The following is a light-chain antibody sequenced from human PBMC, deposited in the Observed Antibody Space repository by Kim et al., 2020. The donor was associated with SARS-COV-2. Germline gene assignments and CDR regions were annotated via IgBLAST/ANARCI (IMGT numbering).Light chain of an antibody. CDR3: QTWDSSTVV. V-gene: IGLV3-1*01. J-gene: IGLJ2*01. CDR1: KLGDKS. CDR2: QNG. Sequence: VSPGQTASITCSEDKLGDKSGCWYRQKPGQSPVLVIYQNGKRPSGIPERFSGSKSGNTATLTISGTQASDEADYYCQTWDSSTVVFGGGTQLTVL.